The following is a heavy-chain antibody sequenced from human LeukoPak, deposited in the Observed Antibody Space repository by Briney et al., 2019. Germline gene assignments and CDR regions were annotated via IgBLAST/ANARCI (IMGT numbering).Heavy chain of an antibody. CDR2: IKQDGSET. CDR1: GFTFTNNF. J-gene: IGHJ4*01. Sequence: GGSLRLSCAASGFTFTNNFMSWVRQVPGKGLEWVANIKQDGSETTYADSVRGRFTIFRDNAKDSVYPQMNSLRAEDSATYYCVREGFYFFDFWGQGTLVTVSS. CDR3: VREGFYFFDF. V-gene: IGHV3-7*01.